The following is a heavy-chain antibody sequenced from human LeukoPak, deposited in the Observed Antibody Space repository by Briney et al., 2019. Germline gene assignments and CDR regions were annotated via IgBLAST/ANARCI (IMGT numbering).Heavy chain of an antibody. Sequence: PGGSLRLSCAASGFTFSSYEMNWVRQAPGKGRAWVLYVSSGGSTIYYADSVKGRFTISRDNAKDSLYLQMNSLRVEDTAVYYCARGFYYMDVWGKGTTVTVFS. CDR2: VSSGGSTI. V-gene: IGHV3-48*03. J-gene: IGHJ6*03. CDR3: ARGFYYMDV. CDR1: GFTFSSYE.